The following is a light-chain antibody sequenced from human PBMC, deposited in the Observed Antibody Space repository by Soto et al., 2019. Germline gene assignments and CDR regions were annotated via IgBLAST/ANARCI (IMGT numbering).Light chain of an antibody. CDR2: DVT. V-gene: IGLV2-11*01. Sequence: QSALTQPRSLSGSPGQSVTISCTGTSGDVGGYNYVAWYQQRAGEAPELMIYDVTKRPSGIPDRFSGSKSGTSATLGITGFQTGDEADYYCGSWDSSLSAYVFGTGTKLTVL. CDR1: SGDVGGYNY. CDR3: GSWDSSLSAYV. J-gene: IGLJ1*01.